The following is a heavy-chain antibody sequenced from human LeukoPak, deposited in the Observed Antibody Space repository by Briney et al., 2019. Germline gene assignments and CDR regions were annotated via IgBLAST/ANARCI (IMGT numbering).Heavy chain of an antibody. Sequence: PSETLSLTCSVSGGSIRNYHWSWIRRSPVRGLEWIGYFFYSGNTNYNPSLKSRALISPDTSKNQFSLKLTSVTAADTAVYFCARRGPAFVYFDYWGQGVLVTVAS. CDR1: GGSIRNYH. CDR3: ARRGPAFVYFDY. CDR2: FFYSGNT. V-gene: IGHV4-59*08. J-gene: IGHJ4*02.